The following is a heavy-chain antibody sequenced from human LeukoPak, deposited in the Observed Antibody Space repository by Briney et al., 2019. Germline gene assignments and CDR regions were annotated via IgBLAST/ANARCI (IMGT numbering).Heavy chain of an antibody. CDR3: APGPFDY. Sequence: PGGSLRLSRAASGFTFSTYWMHWVRQAPGKGLVWVSRINPDGTTTNYADSVKGRFTISRDNAKNTLYLQVNSLRAEDTALYYCAPGPFDYWGQGTLVTVSS. CDR1: GFTFSTYW. J-gene: IGHJ4*02. CDR2: INPDGTTT. V-gene: IGHV3-74*01.